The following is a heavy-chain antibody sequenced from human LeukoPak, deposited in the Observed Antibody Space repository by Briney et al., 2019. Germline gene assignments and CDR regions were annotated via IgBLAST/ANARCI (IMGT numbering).Heavy chain of an antibody. CDR1: GGTFSSYA. D-gene: IGHD3-3*01. Sequence: GASVKVSCKASGGTFSSYAISWVRQAPVQGLEWMGGIIPIFGTANYAQKFQGRVTITADESTSTAYMELSSLRSEDTAVYYCARSSSRITIFGVVIMSEDYWGQGTLVTVPS. CDR3: ARSSSRITIFGVVIMSEDY. CDR2: IIPIFGTA. J-gene: IGHJ4*02. V-gene: IGHV1-69*13.